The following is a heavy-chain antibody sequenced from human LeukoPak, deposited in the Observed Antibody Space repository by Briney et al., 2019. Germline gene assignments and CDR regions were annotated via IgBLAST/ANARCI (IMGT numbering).Heavy chain of an antibody. D-gene: IGHD1-26*01. Sequence: ASVKLSCTASGGTFSSYAISWVRQAPGQGLAWMGGIIPIFGTANYAQKFQGRVTITADESTSTAYMELSSLRSEDTAVYYCAIDGIVGATTEAAYDYWGQGTLVTVSS. V-gene: IGHV1-69*01. J-gene: IGHJ4*02. CDR2: IIPIFGTA. CDR3: AIDGIVGATTEAAYDY. CDR1: GGTFSSYA.